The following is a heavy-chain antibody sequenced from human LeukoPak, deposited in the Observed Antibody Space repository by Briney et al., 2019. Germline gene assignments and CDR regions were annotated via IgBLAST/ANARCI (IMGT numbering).Heavy chain of an antibody. V-gene: IGHV1-18*01. Sequence: ASVNVSCKASGYTFITSGITWVRQAPGHGLKWMGWISPFNGKTRFAEEFQDRLTMTTDTPTRTAYMVLRSLRSGDTAVYYCVRDRDATPDDVRDYWGQGTLVTVSS. CDR1: GYTFITSG. D-gene: IGHD2-21*02. CDR2: ISPFNGKT. J-gene: IGHJ4*02. CDR3: VRDRDATPDDVRDY.